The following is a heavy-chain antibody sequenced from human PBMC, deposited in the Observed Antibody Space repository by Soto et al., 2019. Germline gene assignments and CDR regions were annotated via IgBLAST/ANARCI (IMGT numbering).Heavy chain of an antibody. J-gene: IGHJ5*02. CDR2: INPSSGST. D-gene: IGHD1-26*01. Sequence: ASVKVSCKASGYTFTSYYMHWVRQAPGQGLEWMGIINPSSGSTSYAQKFQGRVTMTTDTSTSTAYMELRSLRSDDTAVYYCARDVNVGATPWGQGTLVTVSS. CDR1: GYTFTSYY. CDR3: ARDVNVGATP. V-gene: IGHV1-46*01.